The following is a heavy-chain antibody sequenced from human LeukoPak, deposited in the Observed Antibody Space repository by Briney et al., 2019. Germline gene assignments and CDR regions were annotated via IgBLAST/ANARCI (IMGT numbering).Heavy chain of an antibody. Sequence: SETLSLTCAVSGGSISSNNYYWGWIRQPPGKGLEWIGSIYNSGSTYYNPSLKSRVTISVDTSKNQFALKLSSVTAADTAVYYCARDRSSYFDYWGQGTLVTVSS. V-gene: IGHV4-39*01. CDR2: IYNSGST. CDR1: GGSISSNNYY. CDR3: ARDRSSYFDY. J-gene: IGHJ4*02. D-gene: IGHD1-14*01.